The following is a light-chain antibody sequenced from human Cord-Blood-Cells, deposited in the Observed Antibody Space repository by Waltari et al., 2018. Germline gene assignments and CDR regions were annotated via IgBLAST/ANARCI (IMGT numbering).Light chain of an antibody. Sequence: DIVMTQSPDSLAVSLDERATITCKSSRSVLYSSNNKNYLAWYQQKPGQPPKLLIYWASTRESGVPDRFSGSGSGTDFTLTISSLQAEDVAVYYCQQYYSTPLTFGGGTKVEIK. CDR2: WAS. J-gene: IGKJ4*01. CDR3: QQYYSTPLT. CDR1: RSVLYSSNNKNY. V-gene: IGKV4-1*01.